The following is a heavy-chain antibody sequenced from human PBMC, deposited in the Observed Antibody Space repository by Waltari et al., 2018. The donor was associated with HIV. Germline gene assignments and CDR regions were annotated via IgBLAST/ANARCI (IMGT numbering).Heavy chain of an antibody. V-gene: IGHV3-48*04. J-gene: IGHJ3*02. CDR3: ARGNSSGRWAFDI. CDR2: ISSSSRSM. Sequence: EVQLVESGGGLVQPGGSLRLSCAASGFTFSSYSMNWVRQPPGRGLEGVSYISSSSRSMYYADSVKGRFTIYRDNAKNSLYLQMNSLRAEDTAVYYCARGNSSGRWAFDIWGRGTMVTVSS. D-gene: IGHD6-19*01. CDR1: GFTFSSYS.